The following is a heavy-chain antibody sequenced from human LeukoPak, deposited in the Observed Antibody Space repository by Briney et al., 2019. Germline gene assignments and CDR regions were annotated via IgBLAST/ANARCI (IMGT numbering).Heavy chain of an antibody. J-gene: IGHJ4*02. Sequence: PGGSLRLSCAASGFTFTGYWMIWVRQAPGKGLEWVANIKQDGSDKNYVDSVKGRFTISSDNAKNSLYVQMNSLRAEDTAVYYCAREDWGPDYWGQGTLVTVSS. CDR2: IKQDGSDK. CDR1: GFTFTGYW. V-gene: IGHV3-7*01. D-gene: IGHD7-27*01. CDR3: AREDWGPDY.